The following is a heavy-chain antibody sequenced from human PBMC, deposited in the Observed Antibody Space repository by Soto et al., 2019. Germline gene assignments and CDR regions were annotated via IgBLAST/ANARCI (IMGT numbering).Heavy chain of an antibody. D-gene: IGHD4-17*01. J-gene: IGHJ1*01. CDR2: IRSDGSAK. V-gene: IGHV3-74*01. Sequence: EVQLVESGGGLVQPGGSLRLSCAASGLTFSNNCMHWVRQAPGKGLVWVSRIRSDGSAKNYADSVRGRFTISRDNDKNTVDLQMNRRREEDTAVYYCAGEWQYGQRWGQGTLVTVA. CDR3: AGEWQYGQR. CDR1: GLTFSNNC.